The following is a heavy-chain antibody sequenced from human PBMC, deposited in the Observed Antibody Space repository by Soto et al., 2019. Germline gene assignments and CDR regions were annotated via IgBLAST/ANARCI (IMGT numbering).Heavy chain of an antibody. Sequence: GASVKVSCKASGYTFTSYAMHWVRQAPGQRLEWMGWINAGNGNTKYSQKFQGRVTITRDTSASTAYMELSSLRSEDTAVYYCARVKVTMVRGASNWFDPWGQGTLVTVSS. D-gene: IGHD3-10*01. CDR2: INAGNGNT. CDR1: GYTFTSYA. CDR3: ARVKVTMVRGASNWFDP. J-gene: IGHJ5*02. V-gene: IGHV1-3*01.